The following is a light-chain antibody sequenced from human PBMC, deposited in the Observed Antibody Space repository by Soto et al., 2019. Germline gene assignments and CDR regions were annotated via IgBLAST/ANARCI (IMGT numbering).Light chain of an antibody. V-gene: IGKV1-9*01. Sequence: DSQLTQSPSFLSASVGDRVTIACRASQGISSYLAWYQQKRGKAPKLLIYDASTLQSGVPSRFSGSRSGTQFTLTISSLQPEDFATYYCQQLNSYPITFGQGTRXXX. CDR2: DAS. J-gene: IGKJ5*01. CDR3: QQLNSYPIT. CDR1: QGISSY.